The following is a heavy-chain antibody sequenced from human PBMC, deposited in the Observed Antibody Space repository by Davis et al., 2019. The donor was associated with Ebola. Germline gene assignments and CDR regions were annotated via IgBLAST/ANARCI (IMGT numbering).Heavy chain of an antibody. D-gene: IGHD6-19*01. CDR1: GGSLSADY. Sequence: SETLSLTCAVYGGSLSADYWNWIRQPPGKGLEWIGEITRGGSTTYNPSLKSRVTISVDTSKNQFSLNLSSVTAADTAIYYRARLSSSVAGLYWGQGILVTVSS. CDR3: ARLSSSVAGLY. CDR2: ITRGGST. J-gene: IGHJ4*02. V-gene: IGHV4-34*01.